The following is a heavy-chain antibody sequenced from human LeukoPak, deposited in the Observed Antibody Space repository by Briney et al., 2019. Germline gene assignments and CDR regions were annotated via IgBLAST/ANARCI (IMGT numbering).Heavy chain of an antibody. CDR1: GFTFSSYA. Sequence: GGSLRLSCAASGFTFSSYAMSWVRQAPGKGLEWVSAISGSGGSTYYADSVKGRFTISRDNSKNTLYLQMNSLRAEDTAVYYCARDRGDYDFPFPGAYDLWGQGTMVTVSS. CDR3: ARDRGDYDFPFPGAYDL. V-gene: IGHV3-23*01. CDR2: ISGSGGST. D-gene: IGHD3-3*01. J-gene: IGHJ3*01.